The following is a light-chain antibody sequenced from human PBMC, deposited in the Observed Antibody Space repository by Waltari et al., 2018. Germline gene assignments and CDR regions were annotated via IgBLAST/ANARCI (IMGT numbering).Light chain of an antibody. CDR3: LSRDTTSTRV. Sequence: SSELTQDPAVSVALGQTVSITCPGDSLRRDYASWYQQRPGQAPILILYGQENRPSGIPDRFSGSTSGNTASLTITGAQAEDEADYYCLSRDTTSTRVFGGGTRLTV. CDR2: GQE. J-gene: IGLJ3*02. V-gene: IGLV3-19*01. CDR1: SLRRDY.